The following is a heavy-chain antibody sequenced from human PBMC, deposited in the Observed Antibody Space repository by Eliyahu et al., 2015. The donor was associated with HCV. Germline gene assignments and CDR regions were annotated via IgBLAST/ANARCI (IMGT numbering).Heavy chain of an antibody. CDR2: ISESGHNT. CDR3: VTGSSQTAGEGF. CDR1: GFTYSRRA. J-gene: IGHJ4*02. V-gene: IGHV3-23*01. D-gene: IGHD7-27*01. Sequence: EVQLLQSGGGLVQPGGSLRLSCAVSGFTYSRRAMIWVRQAPGKGLEWVSAISESGHNTYYANSVRGRFTISRDNSKNTLDLQMNSLRVEDTAVYYCVTGSSQTAGEGFWGQGTLVTVSS.